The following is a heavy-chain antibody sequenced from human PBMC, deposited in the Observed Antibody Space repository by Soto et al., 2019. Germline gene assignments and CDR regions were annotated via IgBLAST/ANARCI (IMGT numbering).Heavy chain of an antibody. Sequence: GGSLRLSCAASGFTFSSYWMTWVRRAPGKGLEWVANIKQDGSEKYYVDSVKGRFTISRDNAKNSLYLQMNSLRAEDTAVYYCARDTPSVTPYNWFDPWGQGTLVTVSS. V-gene: IGHV3-7*01. J-gene: IGHJ5*02. CDR1: GFTFSSYW. CDR3: ARDTPSVTPYNWFDP. CDR2: IKQDGSEK. D-gene: IGHD4-4*01.